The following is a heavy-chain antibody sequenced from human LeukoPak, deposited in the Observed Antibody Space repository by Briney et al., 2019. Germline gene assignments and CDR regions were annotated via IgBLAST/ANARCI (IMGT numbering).Heavy chain of an antibody. CDR2: ISYDGSNK. CDR3: AKDGLGYCSGGSCYWKSKFDY. J-gene: IGHJ4*02. D-gene: IGHD2-15*01. Sequence: GGSLRLSCAASGFTSSSYAMHWVRQAPGKGLEWVAVISYDGSNKYYADSVKGRFTISRDNFKNTLYLQMNSLRAEDTAVYYCAKDGLGYCSGGSCYWKSKFDYWGQGTLVTVSS. V-gene: IGHV3-30*04. CDR1: GFTSSSYA.